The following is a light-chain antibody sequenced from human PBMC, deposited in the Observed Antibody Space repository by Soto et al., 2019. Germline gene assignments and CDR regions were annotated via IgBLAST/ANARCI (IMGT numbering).Light chain of an antibody. CDR3: NSFTTSSTYV. J-gene: IGLJ1*01. CDR1: SSDVGSYNR. V-gene: IGLV2-18*02. Sequence: QSVLTQPPSVSGSPGQSVAISCTGTSSDVGSYNRVAWYQPPPGTAPKLIIYDVTNRPSGVPDRFSGSKSGNTASLTISGLQAEDEADYYCNSFTTSSTYVFGTGTKVTVL. CDR2: DVT.